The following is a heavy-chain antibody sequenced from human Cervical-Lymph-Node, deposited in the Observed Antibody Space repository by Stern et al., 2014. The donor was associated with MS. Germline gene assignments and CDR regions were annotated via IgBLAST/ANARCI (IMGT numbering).Heavy chain of an antibody. CDR3: ARGAYYYESSGQRSNWYFDL. CDR1: GGSISSGDSY. V-gene: IGHV4-31*03. Sequence: QVQLQESGPGLVKPSQTLSLTCTVSGGSISSGDSYWSWIRHPPGKGLEWIGDIDYRGNTHYKPSLKSRVSLSVDTSKNQFSLKLSSVTAADTAVYYCARGAYYYESSGQRSNWYFDLWGRGTLVTVSS. J-gene: IGHJ2*01. D-gene: IGHD3-22*01. CDR2: IDYRGNT.